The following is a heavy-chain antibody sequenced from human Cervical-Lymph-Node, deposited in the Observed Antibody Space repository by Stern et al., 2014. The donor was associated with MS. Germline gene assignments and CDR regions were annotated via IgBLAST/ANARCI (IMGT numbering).Heavy chain of an antibody. CDR2: IWYDGSNK. D-gene: IGHD5-18*01. J-gene: IGHJ4*02. Sequence: VQLVESGGGVVQPGRSLRLSCAASGFTFSSYGMHWVRPAPGKGLEWGAVIWYDGSNKYEAGSVRGRFTISRGNSKNTLYLQMNSLRAEDTAVYYCARDQQQLGSYFDYWGQGTLVTVSS. CDR1: GFTFSSYG. CDR3: ARDQQQLGSYFDY. V-gene: IGHV3-33*01.